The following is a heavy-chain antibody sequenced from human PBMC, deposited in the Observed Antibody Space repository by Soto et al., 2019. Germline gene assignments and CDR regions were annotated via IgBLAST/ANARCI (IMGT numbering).Heavy chain of an antibody. D-gene: IGHD3-22*01. Sequence: ASVKVSCKASGGTFSSYAISWVRQAPGQGLEWMGGIIPIFGTANYAQKFQGRVTITADESTSTAYMELSSLRSEDTAVYYCARGAPGTGSGYYYLPRGVFDYWGQGTLVTVSS. CDR3: ARGAPGTGSGYYYLPRGVFDY. CDR2: IIPIFGTA. J-gene: IGHJ4*02. V-gene: IGHV1-69*13. CDR1: GGTFSSYA.